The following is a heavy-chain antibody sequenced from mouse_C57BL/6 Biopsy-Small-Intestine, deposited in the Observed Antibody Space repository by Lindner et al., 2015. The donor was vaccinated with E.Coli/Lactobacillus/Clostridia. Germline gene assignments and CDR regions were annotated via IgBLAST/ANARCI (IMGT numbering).Heavy chain of an antibody. Sequence: SVKVSCKASGYSFTGFYIHWVRQAPGQGLEWMGWINPNSGAINYAQRFQGRVTMARDTSITTAYMELNRLTSDDSAVYYCARKTNDNYAFDIWGQGTMVTVSS. CDR2: INPNSGAI. J-gene: IGHJ3*01. CDR1: GYSFTGFY. D-gene: IGHD2-1*01. V-gene: IGHV1-22*01. CDR3: ARKTNDNYAFDI.